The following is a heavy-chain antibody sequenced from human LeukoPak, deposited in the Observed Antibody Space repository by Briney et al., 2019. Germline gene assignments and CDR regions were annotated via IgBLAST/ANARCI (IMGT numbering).Heavy chain of an antibody. Sequence: ASVKVSCKASGGTFSSYAISWVRQAPGQGLEWMGGIIPIFGTANYAQKFQGRVTITTDESTSTAYMELSSLRSEDTAVYYCASSATVTTDYYYYYMDVWGKGITVTVPS. J-gene: IGHJ6*03. CDR1: GGTFSSYA. V-gene: IGHV1-69*05. CDR3: ASSATVTTDYYYYYMDV. D-gene: IGHD4-17*01. CDR2: IIPIFGTA.